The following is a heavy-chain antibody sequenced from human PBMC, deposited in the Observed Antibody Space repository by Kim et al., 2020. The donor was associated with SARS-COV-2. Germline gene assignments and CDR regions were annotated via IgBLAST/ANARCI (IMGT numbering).Heavy chain of an antibody. Sequence: YADSVKGRITISRDNAKNSLYLQMNSLRAEDTAVYYCARVIVVPAAPQDYWGQGTLVTVSS. CDR3: ARVIVVPAAPQDY. D-gene: IGHD2-2*01. J-gene: IGHJ4*02. V-gene: IGHV3-48*03.